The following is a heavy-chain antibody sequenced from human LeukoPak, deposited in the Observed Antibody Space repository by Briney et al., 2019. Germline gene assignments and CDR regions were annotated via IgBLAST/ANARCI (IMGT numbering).Heavy chain of an antibody. CDR3: ARGFIYYDSSGYQYYFDY. CDR2: IIPIFGTA. J-gene: IGHJ4*02. CDR1: GGTFSSYA. D-gene: IGHD3-22*01. V-gene: IGHV1-69*13. Sequence: SVKVSCKASGGTFSSYATSWVRQAPGQGLEWMGGIIPIFGTANYAQKFQGRVTITADESTSTAYMELSSLRSEDTAVYYCARGFIYYDSSGYQYYFDYWGQGTLVTVSS.